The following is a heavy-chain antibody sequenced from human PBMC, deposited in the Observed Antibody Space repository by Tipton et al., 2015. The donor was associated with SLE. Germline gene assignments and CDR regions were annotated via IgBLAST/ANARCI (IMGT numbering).Heavy chain of an antibody. CDR3: ARDSVNYGSGARGMDV. D-gene: IGHD3-10*01. V-gene: IGHV4-39*07. CDR2: VFYSGTT. CDR1: AASISSSTFY. Sequence: TLSLTCNVSAASISSSTFYWGWIRQSPGKGLEWIGSVFYSGTTYYNPSLKSRVSMSVDTSKNQFSLKLSSVTAADTAVYYCARDSVNYGSGARGMDVWGQGTTVTVSS. J-gene: IGHJ6*02.